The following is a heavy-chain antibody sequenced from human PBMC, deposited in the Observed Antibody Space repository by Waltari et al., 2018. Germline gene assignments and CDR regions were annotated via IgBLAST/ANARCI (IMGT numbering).Heavy chain of an antibody. CDR3: ARGMSYNWFDP. J-gene: IGHJ5*02. V-gene: IGHV4-61*02. CDR1: GGSISSGSYY. Sequence: QVQLQESGPGLVKPSQTLSLTCTVSGGSISSGSYYWSWIRQPAGKGLEWIGRIYTSGSTNYNPSLKSRVTISVDTSKNQFSLKLSSVTAADTAVYYCARGMSYNWFDPWGQGTLVTVSS. CDR2: IYTSGST.